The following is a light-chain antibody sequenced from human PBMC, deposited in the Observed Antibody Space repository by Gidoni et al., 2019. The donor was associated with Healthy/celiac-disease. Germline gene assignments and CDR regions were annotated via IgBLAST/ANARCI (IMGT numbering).Light chain of an antibody. V-gene: IGKV1-5*03. CDR2: KAS. CDR3: QQYNSYLYT. J-gene: IGKJ2*01. Sequence: DIQMTQSPSTLSASVGDRVTITCRASQSISSWLAWYQQKPGKAPKLLIYKASSLESGVPSRFSGSGSATEFTLTISSLQPDDFATYYCQQYNSYLYTCGQGTKLEIK. CDR1: QSISSW.